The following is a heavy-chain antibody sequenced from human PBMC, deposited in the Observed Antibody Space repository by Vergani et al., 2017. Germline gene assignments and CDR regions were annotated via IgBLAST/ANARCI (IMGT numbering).Heavy chain of an antibody. V-gene: IGHV3-30-3*02. CDR2: ISYHGSNQ. CDR1: GFTFSSYA. CDR3: AKSSPWIAAAPDS. D-gene: IGHD6-6*01. Sequence: QVKLVESGGGVVQPGRSLRLSCVASGFTFSSYALHWVRQAPGKGLEWVATISYHGSNQYYADSVKGRFAISRDSSNNTVSLHMNSLRPEDTAVYSCAKSSPWIAAAPDSWGQGALVIVSS. J-gene: IGHJ4*02.